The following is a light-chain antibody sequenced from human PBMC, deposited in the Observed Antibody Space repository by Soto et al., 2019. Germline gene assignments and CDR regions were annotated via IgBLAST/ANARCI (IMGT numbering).Light chain of an antibody. CDR2: DVT. Sequence: QSALTQPASVSGSPGQSITISCTGTSSDVGGYNYVSWYQQHPGKAPQLIIYDVTYRPSGVSNRFSGSKSGNTASLTISGLQAEDEADYYCSSHTSSSTRVFGTGTKVTVL. CDR3: SSHTSSSTRV. J-gene: IGLJ1*01. V-gene: IGLV2-14*01. CDR1: SSDVGGYNY.